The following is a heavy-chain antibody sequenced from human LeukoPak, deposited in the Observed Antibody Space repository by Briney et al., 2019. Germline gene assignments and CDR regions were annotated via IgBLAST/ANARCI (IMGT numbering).Heavy chain of an antibody. CDR1: GGSISTYY. CDR3: ARHERGAENLDY. V-gene: IGHV4-59*08. CDR2: VSYSGRT. D-gene: IGHD1-1*01. J-gene: IGHJ4*02. Sequence: SETLSLTCTVSGGSISTYYWSWIRRPPGKGLECIGYVSYSGRTNHNPSLKSRVTISADTSKNQFSLKLTSVTAADTAVYYCARHERGAENLDYWGQGTLVTVSS.